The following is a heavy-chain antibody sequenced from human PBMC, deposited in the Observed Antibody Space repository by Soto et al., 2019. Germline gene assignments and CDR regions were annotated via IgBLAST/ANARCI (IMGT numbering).Heavy chain of an antibody. D-gene: IGHD3-10*01. CDR3: AGTSYYGSGRYQLGY. CDR2: IYHSGGT. V-gene: IGHV4-4*02. CDR1: GASISSRNW. Sequence: QVQLQESGPGLVKPSGTLSLTCAVSGASISSRNWWSWVRQPPGKGLEWIGEIYHSGGTNYNPSLKSRATLSVDKSNNQFSLNLISGTAADTAVYYCAGTSYYGSGRYQLGYWGQGTLVTVSS. J-gene: IGHJ4*02.